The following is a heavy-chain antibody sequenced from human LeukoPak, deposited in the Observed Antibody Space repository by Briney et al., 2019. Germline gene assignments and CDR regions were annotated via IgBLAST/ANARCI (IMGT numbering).Heavy chain of an antibody. CDR1: GFTFSSYG. J-gene: IGHJ4*02. Sequence: GGSLGLSCAASGFTFSSYGMHWVRQAPGKGLEWVAVISYDGSNKYYADSVKGRFTISRDNSKNTLYLQMNSLRAEDTAVYYCAKDPNYGDYAYWGQGTLVTVSS. D-gene: IGHD4-17*01. CDR2: ISYDGSNK. CDR3: AKDPNYGDYAY. V-gene: IGHV3-30*18.